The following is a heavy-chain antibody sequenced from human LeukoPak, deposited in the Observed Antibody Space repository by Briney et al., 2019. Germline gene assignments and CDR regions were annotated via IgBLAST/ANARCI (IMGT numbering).Heavy chain of an antibody. CDR3: ARQFKGFLAARPSWFDP. CDR2: MSGSGGST. J-gene: IGHJ5*02. Sequence: PGGSLRLSCAASGFTFSTYGMSWVREAPGKGLEWVSGMSGSGGSTYYADSVKGRFTISRDDSKNTLFLQMNSLRAEDTAVYYCARQFKGFLAARPSWFDPWGQGTLVTVSS. CDR1: GFTFSTYG. V-gene: IGHV3-23*01. D-gene: IGHD6-6*01.